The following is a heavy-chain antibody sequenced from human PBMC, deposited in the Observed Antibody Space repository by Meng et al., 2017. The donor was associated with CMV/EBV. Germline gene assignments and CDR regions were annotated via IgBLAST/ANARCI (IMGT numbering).Heavy chain of an antibody. V-gene: IGHV3-30-3*01. CDR2: ISYDGSNQ. J-gene: IGHJ4*02. D-gene: IGHD1-7*01. CDR1: GFTFSSYA. Sequence: GGSLRLSCAASGFTFSSYAMHWVRQAPGKGLEWVAVISYDGSNQYYADSVKGRFTISRDNSKHTLYLQMNSLSAEDTAVYYCARGLGVELRDWFDYWGQGTLVTVSS. CDR3: ARGLGVELRDWFDY.